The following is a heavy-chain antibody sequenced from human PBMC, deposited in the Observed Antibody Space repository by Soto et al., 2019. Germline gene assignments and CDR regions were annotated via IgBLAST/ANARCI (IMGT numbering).Heavy chain of an antibody. V-gene: IGHV3-30*18. CDR3: AKDRDSSGWYGDEYYFDY. CDR1: GFTFSSYG. CDR2: ISYDGSNK. Sequence: GGSLRLSCAASGFTFSSYGMHWVRQAPGKGLEWVAVISYDGSNKCYADSVKGRFTISRDNSKNTLYLQMNSLRAEDTAVYYCAKDRDSSGWYGDEYYFDYWGQGTLVTVSS. D-gene: IGHD6-19*01. J-gene: IGHJ4*02.